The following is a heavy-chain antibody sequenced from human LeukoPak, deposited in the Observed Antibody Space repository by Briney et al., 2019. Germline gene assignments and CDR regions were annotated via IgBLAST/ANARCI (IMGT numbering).Heavy chain of an antibody. CDR1: GGSISSYY. CDR3: ARERPGEGELVDY. CDR2: IYYSGST. J-gene: IGHJ4*02. D-gene: IGHD3-16*01. V-gene: IGHV4-59*12. Sequence: SETLSLTCTVSGGSISSYYWSWIRQPPGKGLEWIGYIYYSGSTNYNPSLKSRVTISVDTSKNQFSLKLSSVTAADTAVYYCARERPGEGELVDYWGQGTLVTVSS.